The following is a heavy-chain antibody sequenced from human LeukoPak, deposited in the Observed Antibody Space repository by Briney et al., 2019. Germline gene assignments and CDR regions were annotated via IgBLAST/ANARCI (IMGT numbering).Heavy chain of an antibody. CDR1: GYPFTGYY. Sequence: ASVKVSCKASGYPFTGYYLHWVRQAPGQGLEWMGWINPNSGFTNYAQKFQGRVTMNRDTSISTAYMELSRLRSDDTAVYYCARLADCSSSSCRSFDYWGQGTLVTVSS. J-gene: IGHJ4*02. D-gene: IGHD2-2*01. V-gene: IGHV1-2*02. CDR2: INPNSGFT. CDR3: ARLADCSSSSCRSFDY.